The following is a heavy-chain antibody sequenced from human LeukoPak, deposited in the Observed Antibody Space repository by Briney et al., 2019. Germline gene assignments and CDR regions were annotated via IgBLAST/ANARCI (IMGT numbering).Heavy chain of an antibody. CDR1: GYTFTGYY. J-gene: IGHJ4*02. Sequence: ASVKVSCKASGYTFTGYYMHWVRQAPGQGLEWMGWINPNSGGTNYAQKFQGRVTMTRDTSISTAYMELSRLRSADTAVYYCARDRYYDFWSGIFDYWGQGTLVTVSS. D-gene: IGHD3-3*01. V-gene: IGHV1-2*02. CDR2: INPNSGGT. CDR3: ARDRYYDFWSGIFDY.